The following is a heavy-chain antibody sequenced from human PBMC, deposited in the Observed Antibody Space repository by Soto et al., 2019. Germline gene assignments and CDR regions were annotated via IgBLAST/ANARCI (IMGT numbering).Heavy chain of an antibody. CDR2: ISGSGGST. J-gene: IGHJ4*02. CDR1: GFAFSSYA. D-gene: IGHD6-19*01. CDR3: AKGPYSSGWYLNIDY. Sequence: HPGGSLRLSCAASGFAFSSYAMSWVRQAPGKGLEWVSAISGSGGSTYYADSVKGRFTISRDNSKNTLYLQMNSLRAEDTAVYYCAKGPYSSGWYLNIDYWGQGTLVTVSS. V-gene: IGHV3-23*01.